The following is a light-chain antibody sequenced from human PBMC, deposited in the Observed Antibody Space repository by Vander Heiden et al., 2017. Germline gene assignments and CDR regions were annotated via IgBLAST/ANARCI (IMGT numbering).Light chain of an antibody. CDR3: QSYDSSLSGVV. J-gene: IGLJ2*01. Sequence: QSVLTQPPSVSPAPGQRVTISCTGSSSNIGAGYDVHWYQQLPGTAPKLLIYGNSNRPSGVPDRFSGSKSGTSASLAITGLQAEDEADYYCQSYDSSLSGVVFGGGTKLTVL. CDR2: GNS. CDR1: SSNIGAGYD. V-gene: IGLV1-40*01.